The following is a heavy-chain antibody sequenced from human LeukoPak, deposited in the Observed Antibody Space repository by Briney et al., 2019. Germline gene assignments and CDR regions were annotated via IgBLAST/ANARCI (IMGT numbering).Heavy chain of an antibody. J-gene: IGHJ4*02. CDR2: FDPEDGET. D-gene: IGHD5-18*01. V-gene: IGHV1-24*01. Sequence: GASVKVSCKVSGYTLTELSMHWVRQAPGKGLEWMGGFDPEDGETIYAQKFQGRVTMTEDTSTDTAYMELSSLRSEDTAVYYCARVRGALNSYGYGPLYGPDYWGQGTLVTVSS. CDR3: ARVRGALNSYGYGPLYGPDY. CDR1: GYTLTELS.